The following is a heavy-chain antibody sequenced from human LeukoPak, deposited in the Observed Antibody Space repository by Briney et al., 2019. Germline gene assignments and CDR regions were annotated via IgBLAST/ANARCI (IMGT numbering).Heavy chain of an antibody. D-gene: IGHD3-16*01. V-gene: IGHV4-34*01. J-gene: IGHJ6*03. CDR1: GGSFSGHY. CDR2: INHSGST. CDR3: ARVKDPGGYYYYYYMDI. Sequence: SETLSLTCAVYGGSFSGHYWTWIRQPPGKGLEWIGEINHSGSTNYNPSLKSRVTISVDTSKNQFSLKVSSVTAADTAGYYCARVKDPGGYYYYYYMDIWGKGNTVTVSS.